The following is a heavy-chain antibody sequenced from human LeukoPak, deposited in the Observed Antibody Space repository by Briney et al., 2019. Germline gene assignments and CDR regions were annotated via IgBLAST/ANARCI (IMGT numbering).Heavy chain of an antibody. CDR1: GFTFSSYA. Sequence: GGSLRLSCAASGFTFSSYAMNWVRQAPGKGLEWVSSISGGGEATYYADSAKGRFTISRDNSQNTLYLQMNSLRAEDTAVYYCARDYADYVGYFFFDYWGQGTLVTVSS. V-gene: IGHV3-23*01. J-gene: IGHJ4*02. CDR2: ISGGGEAT. CDR3: ARDYADYVGYFFFDY. D-gene: IGHD4-17*01.